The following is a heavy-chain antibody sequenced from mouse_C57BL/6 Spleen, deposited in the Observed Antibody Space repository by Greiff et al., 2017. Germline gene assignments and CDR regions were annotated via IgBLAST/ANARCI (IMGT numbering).Heavy chain of an antibody. CDR2: IHPNSGST. V-gene: IGHV1-64*01. CDR1: GYTFTSYW. CDR3: ARAPITTVGAVDY. J-gene: IGHJ2*01. Sequence: QVQLKQPGAELVKPGASVKLSCKASGYTFTSYWMHWVKQRPGPGLEWIGMIHPNSGSTNYNEKFTSKATLPVDKSSSTAYMQLSSLTSEDSAVYYCARAPITTVGAVDYWGQGTTLTVSS. D-gene: IGHD1-1*01.